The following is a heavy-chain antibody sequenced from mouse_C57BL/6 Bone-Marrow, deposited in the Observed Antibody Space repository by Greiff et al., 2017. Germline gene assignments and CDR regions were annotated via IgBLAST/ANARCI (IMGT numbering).Heavy chain of an antibody. Sequence: QVQLQQSGAELVKPGASVKLSCKASGYTFTSYWMQWVKQRPGQGLEWIGEIDPSDSYTNYNQKFKGKATLTVDTSSSTAYMQLSSLTSEDSAVHYCASGRQLRLRGAMDYWGQGTSVTVSS. J-gene: IGHJ4*01. D-gene: IGHD3-2*02. CDR3: ASGRQLRLRGAMDY. V-gene: IGHV1-50*01. CDR1: GYTFTSYW. CDR2: IDPSDSYT.